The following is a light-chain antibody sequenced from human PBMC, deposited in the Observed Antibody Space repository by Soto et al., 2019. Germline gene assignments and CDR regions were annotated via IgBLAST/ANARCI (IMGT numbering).Light chain of an antibody. CDR3: QQYCSSPLVT. Sequence: EIVLTQSPGTLSLSPGERATLSCRASQSVSSSYFPWYQQKRGQAPSLLIYGASSRATGLPDRFSGSGSGYDFTLTISRLEPEDFAVYYCQQYCSSPLVTFGQGTRLEIK. CDR2: GAS. J-gene: IGKJ5*01. V-gene: IGKV3-20*01. CDR1: QSVSSSY.